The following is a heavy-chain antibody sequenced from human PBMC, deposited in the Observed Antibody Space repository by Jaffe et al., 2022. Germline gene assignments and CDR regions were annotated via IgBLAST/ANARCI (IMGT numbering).Heavy chain of an antibody. D-gene: IGHD6-13*01. CDR1: GYTFTSYY. CDR2: INPSGGST. J-gene: IGHJ5*02. V-gene: IGHV1-46*01. CDR3: ARVWGQQLVLSSDNWFDP. Sequence: QVQLVQSGAEVKKPGASVKVSCKASGYTFTSYYMHWVRQAPGQGLEWMGIINPSGGSTSYAQKFQGRVTMTRDTSTSTVYMELSSLRSEDTAVYYCARVWGQQLVLSSDNWFDPWGQGTLVTVSS.